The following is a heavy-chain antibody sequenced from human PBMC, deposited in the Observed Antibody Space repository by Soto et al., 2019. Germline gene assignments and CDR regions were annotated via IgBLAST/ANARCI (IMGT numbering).Heavy chain of an antibody. V-gene: IGHV3-30*04. J-gene: IGHJ6*02. CDR1: GFTFSSYA. Sequence: QVQLVESGGGVVQPGRSLRLSCAASGFTFSSYAMHWVRQAPGKGLEWVAVISYDGRHKYYADSVKGRFTISRDNSRNTPYLNMNRLRAEDTPVSYCERDGSRYNWKDFPYYSDGMGVWGQGNRVIVSS. D-gene: IGHD1-1*01. CDR3: ERDGSRYNWKDFPYYSDGMGV. CDR2: ISYDGRHK.